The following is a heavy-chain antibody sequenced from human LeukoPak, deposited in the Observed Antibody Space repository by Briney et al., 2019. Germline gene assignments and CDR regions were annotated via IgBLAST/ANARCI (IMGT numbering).Heavy chain of an antibody. CDR2: IFTSGST. CDR3: ARKALPGNWFDP. J-gene: IGHJ5*02. Sequence: SETLSLTCTVSGDSISTYYWSWIRQPAGKGLEWIGRIFTSGSTNYNPSLKSRVTMSLDTSKNQFSLKLSSVTTADTAVYYCARKALPGNWFDPWGQGALVTVSS. V-gene: IGHV4-4*07. CDR1: GDSISTYY.